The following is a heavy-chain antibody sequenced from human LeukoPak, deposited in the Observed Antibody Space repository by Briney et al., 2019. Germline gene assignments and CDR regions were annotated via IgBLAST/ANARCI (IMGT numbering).Heavy chain of an antibody. V-gene: IGHV1-2*02. CDR2: INPNSGGT. J-gene: IGHJ6*02. CDR1: GYTFTGYY. Sequence: VASVKVSCKASGYTFTGYYMHWVRQAPGQGLEWMGWINPNSGGTNYAQKFQGRVTMTRDTSISTAYKELSRLRSDDTAVYYCARLPGYYYGMDVWGQGTTVTVSS. CDR3: ARLPGYYYGMDV.